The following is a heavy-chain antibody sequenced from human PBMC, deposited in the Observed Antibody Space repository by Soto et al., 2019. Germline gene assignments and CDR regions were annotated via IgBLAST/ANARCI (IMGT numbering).Heavy chain of an antibody. V-gene: IGHV5-10-1*01. D-gene: IGHD3-10*01. CDR3: ATEPYYYGSGSYYPSPYYYYYGMDV. CDR2: IDPSDSYT. CDR1: GYSFTSYW. J-gene: IGHJ6*02. Sequence: GESLKISCKGSGYSFTSYWISWVRQMPGKGLEWMGRIDPSDSYTNYSPSFQGHVTISADKSISTAYLQWSSLKASDTAMYYCATEPYYYGSGSYYPSPYYYYYGMDVWGQGTTVTVSS.